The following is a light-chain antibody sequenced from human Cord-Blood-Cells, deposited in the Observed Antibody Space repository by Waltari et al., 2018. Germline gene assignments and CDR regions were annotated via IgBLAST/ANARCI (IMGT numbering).Light chain of an antibody. CDR2: VVS. V-gene: IGLV2-14*03. CDR1: RSDVGGYNY. Sequence: QSALTQPASVSGSPGQSITISCPGTRSDVGGYNYVTWYQQHPGKAPKLLIYVVSNRPSGVSNRFSGSKSGNTAALTISGLQAEDEADYYCSSYTSSSTNYVFGTGTKVTVL. J-gene: IGLJ1*01. CDR3: SSYTSSSTNYV.